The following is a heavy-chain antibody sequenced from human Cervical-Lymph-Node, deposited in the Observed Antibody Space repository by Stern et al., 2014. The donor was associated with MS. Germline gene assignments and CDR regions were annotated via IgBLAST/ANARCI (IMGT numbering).Heavy chain of an antibody. CDR3: AVRYCSGGRCYSVPDV. D-gene: IGHD2-15*01. V-gene: IGHV1-46*02. J-gene: IGHJ6*02. CDR2: INPSGAT. Sequence: QVQLGQSGSEVKKPGASVKVSCKASEYTHNNYLIHWVRQAPGQRPDWMGVINPSGATYYAQKVQDRVTMTTDASTSTFYMELSRLRSEDTAVYYCAVRYCSGGRCYSVPDVWGQGTTVIVSS. CDR1: EYTHNNYL.